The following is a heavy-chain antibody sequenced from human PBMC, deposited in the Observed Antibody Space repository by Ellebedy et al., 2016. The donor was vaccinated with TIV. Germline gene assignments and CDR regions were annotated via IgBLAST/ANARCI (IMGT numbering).Heavy chain of an antibody. V-gene: IGHV4-34*01. CDR1: GVFLSGYY. D-gene: IGHD3-3*01. CDR2: VSNRGNT. Sequence: MPSETLSLTCGVHGVFLSGYYWTWIRQSPGKGLEWIGEVSNRGNTKYNPSLKSRVTMVVDTSKNMFSLNLTSVTAADTAVYYYAKSGEFLDLVVSEVVTRWFDPWGQGTLVTVSS. CDR3: AKSGEFLDLVVSEVVTRWFDP. J-gene: IGHJ5*02.